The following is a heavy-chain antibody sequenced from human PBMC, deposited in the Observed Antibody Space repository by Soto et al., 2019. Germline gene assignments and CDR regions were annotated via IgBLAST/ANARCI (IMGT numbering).Heavy chain of an antibody. CDR2: INAGNGNT. J-gene: IGHJ6*02. CDR3: ARISITIFGALMDV. CDR1: GYTFTSYA. Sequence: ASVKVSCKASGYTFTSYAMHWVRQAPGQRLEWMGWINAGNGNTKYSQKFQGRVTITRDTSASTAYMELSSLRSEDTAVYYCARISITIFGALMDVWGQGTTVTVSS. V-gene: IGHV1-3*01. D-gene: IGHD3-3*01.